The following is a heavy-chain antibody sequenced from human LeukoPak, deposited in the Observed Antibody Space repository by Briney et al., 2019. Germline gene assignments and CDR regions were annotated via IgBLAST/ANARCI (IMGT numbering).Heavy chain of an antibody. CDR2: INPNSGGT. D-gene: IGHD4-23*01. J-gene: IGHJ4*02. CDR3: ARSPIELWLQDYGGNGVFDY. V-gene: IGHV1-2*02. Sequence: ASVKVSCKASGGTFSSYAISWVRQAPGQGLEWMGWINPNSGGTNYAQKFQGRVTMTRDTSISTAYMELSRLRSDDTAVYYCARSPIELWLQDYGGNGVFDYWGQGTLVPVSS. CDR1: GGTFSSYA.